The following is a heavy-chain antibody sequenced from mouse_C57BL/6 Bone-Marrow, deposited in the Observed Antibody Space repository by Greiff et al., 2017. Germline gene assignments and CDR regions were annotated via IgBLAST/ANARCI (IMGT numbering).Heavy chain of an antibody. J-gene: IGHJ2*01. CDR2: INPSSGDT. Sequence: QVQLQQSGAELARPGASVKMSYKASGYTFTSYTMHWVKQRPGKGLEWIGYINPSSGDTKYNQKVKDKATLTTDKSSSTAYMQLSSLTSEDSAFYYCSRAYYFRYWGQGTTLTVSS. CDR1: GYTFTSYT. CDR3: SRAYYFRY. V-gene: IGHV1-4*01.